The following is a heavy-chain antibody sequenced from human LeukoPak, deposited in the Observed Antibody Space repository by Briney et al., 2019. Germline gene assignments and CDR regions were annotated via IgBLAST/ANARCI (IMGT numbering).Heavy chain of an antibody. V-gene: IGHV4-59*01. CDR2: IYYSGST. CDR3: ARDGGDWFDP. Sequence: PSETLSLTCTVSGGSISSYYWSWIRQPPGKGLEWIGYIYYSGSTNYNPSLKSRVTISVDTSKNQFFLKLSSVTAADTAVYYCARDGGDWFDPWGQGTLVTVSS. CDR1: GGSISSYY. J-gene: IGHJ5*02.